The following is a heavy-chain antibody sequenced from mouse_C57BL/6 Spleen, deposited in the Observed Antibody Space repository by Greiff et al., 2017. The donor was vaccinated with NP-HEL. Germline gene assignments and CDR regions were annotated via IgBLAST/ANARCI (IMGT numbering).Heavy chain of an antibody. Sequence: VQLQQSGAELARPGASVKMSCKASGYTFTSYTMHWVKQRPGQGLEWIGYINPSSGYTKYNQKFKDKATLTADKSSSTAYMQLSSLTSEDSAVYYCATKSKLGAFDYRGQGTTLTVSS. D-gene: IGHD4-1*01. J-gene: IGHJ2*01. V-gene: IGHV1-4*01. CDR3: ATKSKLGAFDY. CDR1: GYTFTSYT. CDR2: INPSSGYT.